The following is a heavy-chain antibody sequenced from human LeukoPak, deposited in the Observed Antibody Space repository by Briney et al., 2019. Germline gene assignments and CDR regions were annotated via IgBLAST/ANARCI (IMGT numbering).Heavy chain of an antibody. CDR3: ARGRITVFGVVTTPSYYYYYMDV. Sequence: PSETLSLTCAVYGVSFSNFYWVWIRQPPGKGLEWIGEISPSGDTKYNPSLKSRVTMSLDTSNNHFSLRLSSVTAADTAVYYCARGRITVFGVVTTPSYYYYYMDVWANGTTVAVSS. D-gene: IGHD3-3*01. CDR2: ISPSGDT. CDR1: GVSFSNFY. V-gene: IGHV4-34*01. J-gene: IGHJ6*03.